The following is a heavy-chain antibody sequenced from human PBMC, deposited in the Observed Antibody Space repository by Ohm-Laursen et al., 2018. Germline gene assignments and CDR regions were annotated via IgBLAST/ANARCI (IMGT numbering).Heavy chain of an antibody. D-gene: IGHD3-22*01. V-gene: IGHV4-38-2*01. CDR3: ARGLDYYVSSDLAPFDY. CDR1: GYSISSGYY. Sequence: SDTLSLTCAVSGYSISSGYYWGWIRQPPGKGLEWIGSIYHSGSTYYNPSLKSRVTILVDTSKNQFSLKLSSVTAADTAVYYCARGLDYYVSSDLAPFDYWGQGTLVTVSS. CDR2: IYHSGST. J-gene: IGHJ4*02.